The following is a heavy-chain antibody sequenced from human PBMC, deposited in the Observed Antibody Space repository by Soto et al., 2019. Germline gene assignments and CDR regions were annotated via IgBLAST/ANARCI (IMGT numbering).Heavy chain of an antibody. J-gene: IGHJ6*02. CDR1: GGTFSSYA. CDR2: IIPIFGTA. Sequence: VASVKVSCKASGGTFSSYAISWVRQAPGQGLEWMGGIIPIFGTANYAQKFQGRVTITADESTSTAYMEPSSLRSEDTAVYYCASESHMVRGVITSYYYYGMDVWG. CDR3: ASESHMVRGVITSYYYYGMDV. D-gene: IGHD3-10*01. V-gene: IGHV1-69*13.